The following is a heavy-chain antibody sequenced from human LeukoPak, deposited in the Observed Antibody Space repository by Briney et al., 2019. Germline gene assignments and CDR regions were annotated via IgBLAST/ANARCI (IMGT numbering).Heavy chain of an antibody. CDR3: ARSDGYGLVGI. J-gene: IGHJ3*02. D-gene: IGHD3-10*01. V-gene: IGHV4-39*07. CDR2: IYSRGNT. CDR1: GVSISSGSNY. Sequence: SETLSLTCSVSGVSISSGSNYWGWVRQPPGKTLEWIGSIYSRGNTYYNPSLKSRVIILIDTAKNHFSLNLSSVTAADTAVYYCARSDGYGLVGIWGQGTMVTVSS.